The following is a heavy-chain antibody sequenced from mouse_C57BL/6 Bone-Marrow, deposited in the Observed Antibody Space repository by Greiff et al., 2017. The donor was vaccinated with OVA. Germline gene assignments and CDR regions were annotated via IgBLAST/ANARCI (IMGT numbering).Heavy chain of an antibody. CDR2: ISNGGGST. CDR1: GFTFSDYY. CDR3: ARHEGLRRIAMDY. J-gene: IGHJ4*01. Sequence: EVQLVESGGGLVQPGGSLKLSCAASGFTFSDYYMYWVRQTPEKRLEWVAYISNGGGSTYYPDTVKGRFTISRDNAKNTLYLQMSRLKSEDTAMYYCARHEGLRRIAMDYWGQGTSVTVSS. D-gene: IGHD2-4*01. V-gene: IGHV5-12*01.